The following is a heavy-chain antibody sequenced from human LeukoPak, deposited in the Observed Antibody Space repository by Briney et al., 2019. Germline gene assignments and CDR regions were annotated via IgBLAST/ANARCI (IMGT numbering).Heavy chain of an antibody. CDR3: ARHIGGGIEDMDV. J-gene: IGHJ6*03. CDR2: IYVTGT. Sequence: SETLSLTCIVSGGSIGTYYWSWIRQSPGKGLEWIGYIYVTGTRYNPYLQSRVTISVDRSRNQFFLKMSSVTAADTAVYYCARHIGGGIEDMDVWGKGTKVIVSS. CDR1: GGSIGTYY. D-gene: IGHD3-16*02. V-gene: IGHV4-59*08.